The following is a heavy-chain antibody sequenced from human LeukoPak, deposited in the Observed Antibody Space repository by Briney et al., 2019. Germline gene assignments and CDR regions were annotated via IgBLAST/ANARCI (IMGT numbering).Heavy chain of an antibody. CDR2: IWYDGSNK. CDR1: GFTFSSYG. CDR3: AKDILTGYYITY. J-gene: IGHJ4*02. V-gene: IGHV3-33*03. D-gene: IGHD3-9*01. Sequence: GGSLRLSCAASGFTFSSYGMHWVRQAPGKGLEWVAVIWYDGSNKYYADSVKGRFTISRDNSKNSLYLQMNSLRTEDTALYYCAKDILTGYYITYWGQGTLVTVSS.